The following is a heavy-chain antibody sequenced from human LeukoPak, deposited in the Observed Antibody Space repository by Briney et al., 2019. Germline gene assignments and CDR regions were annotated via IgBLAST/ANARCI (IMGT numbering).Heavy chain of an antibody. Sequence: GASVKVSCKVPGYTLTELSMHWVRQAPGKGLEWMGGFDPEDGETIYAQKFQGRVTMTEDTSTDTAYMELSSLRSEDTAVYYCATLPSGRYCSSTSCYRFDPWGQGTLVTVSS. D-gene: IGHD2-2*01. CDR3: ATLPSGRYCSSTSCYRFDP. CDR2: FDPEDGET. V-gene: IGHV1-24*01. J-gene: IGHJ5*02. CDR1: GYTLTELS.